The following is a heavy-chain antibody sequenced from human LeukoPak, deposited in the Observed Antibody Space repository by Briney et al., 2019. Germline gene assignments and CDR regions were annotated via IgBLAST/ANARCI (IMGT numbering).Heavy chain of an antibody. CDR3: ASHHLED. J-gene: IGHJ4*02. Sequence: KGLEWIGYIYHSGSTYYNPSLKSRVTISVDRSKNQFSLKLSSVTAADTAVYYCASHHLEDWGQGTLVTVSP. CDR2: IYHSGST. V-gene: IGHV4-30-2*01.